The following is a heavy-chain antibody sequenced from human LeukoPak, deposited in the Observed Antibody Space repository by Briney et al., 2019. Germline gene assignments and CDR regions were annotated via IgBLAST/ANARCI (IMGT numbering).Heavy chain of an antibody. CDR1: GFTVSRNY. V-gene: IGHV3-74*01. J-gene: IGHJ4*02. D-gene: IGHD3-22*01. CDR3: ASPYYYDSSGYVFPRL. Sequence: GGSLRLSCAASGFTVSRNYMTWVRQAPGKGPEWVSRINSDGSSTSYADSVKGRFTISRDNAKNTLYLQMNSLRAEDTAVYYCASPYYYDSSGYVFPRLWGQGTLVTVSS. CDR2: INSDGSST.